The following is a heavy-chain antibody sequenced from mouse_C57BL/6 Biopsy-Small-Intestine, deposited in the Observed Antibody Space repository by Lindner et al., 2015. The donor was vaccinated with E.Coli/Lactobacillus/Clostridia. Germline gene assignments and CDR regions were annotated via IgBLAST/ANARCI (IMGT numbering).Heavy chain of an antibody. CDR3: VRFYDDYYGGHFDV. Sequence: VQLQESGGGLVQPKGSLKLSCAASGFTFGTYAMHWVRQAPGKGLEWVARIRSESNKYATYYADSVKDRITISRDDSQSMLYLQMNNLKTEDTAMYYCVRFYDDYYGGHFDVWGTGTTVTVSS. D-gene: IGHD2-3*01. V-gene: IGHV10-3*01. CDR2: IRSESNKYAT. J-gene: IGHJ1*03. CDR1: GFTFGTYA.